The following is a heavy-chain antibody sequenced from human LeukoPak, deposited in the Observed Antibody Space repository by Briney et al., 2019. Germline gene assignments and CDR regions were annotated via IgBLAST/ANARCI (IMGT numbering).Heavy chain of an antibody. CDR1: GGPFSGYY. Sequence: SETLSLTCAVYGGPFSGYYWSWIRQPPGKGLEWIGEINHSGSTDYNPSLKNRVTISIDTSKNQFSLKLSSVTAADTAVYYCAPRGYYDSSGYYYFDNWGQGTLVTVSS. V-gene: IGHV4-34*01. J-gene: IGHJ4*02. CDR2: INHSGST. CDR3: APRGYYDSSGYYYFDN. D-gene: IGHD3-22*01.